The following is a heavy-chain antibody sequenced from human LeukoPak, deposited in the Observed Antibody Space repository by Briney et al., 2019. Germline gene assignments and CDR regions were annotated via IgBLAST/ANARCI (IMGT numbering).Heavy chain of an antibody. V-gene: IGHV3-23*01. CDR1: GFTFGSHA. Sequence: GASLRLSCEASGFTFGSHAMFWVRQAPGKGLEWVAGIFGSGGSPHYADPVKGRFTISRDNPRNTVYLQINSLRAEDTAVYYCGKTTVGYSNGQKPAWPVDYRGQGNLVTVSS. J-gene: IGHJ4*02. CDR2: IFGSGGSP. CDR3: GKTTVGYSNGQKPAWPVDY. D-gene: IGHD5-18*01.